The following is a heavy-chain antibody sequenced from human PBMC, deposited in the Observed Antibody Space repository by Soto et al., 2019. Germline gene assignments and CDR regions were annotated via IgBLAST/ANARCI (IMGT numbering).Heavy chain of an antibody. CDR1: GYTFTSYY. CDR2: IIPILGIA. CDR3: ATDPDYDSSGYYHDY. J-gene: IGHJ4*02. D-gene: IGHD3-22*01. V-gene: IGHV1-69*02. Sequence: SVKVSCKASGYTFTSYYMHWVRQAPGQGLEWMGRIIPILGIANYAQKFQGRVTITADKSTSTAYMELSSLRSEDTAVYYCATDPDYDSSGYYHDYWGQGTLVTVSS.